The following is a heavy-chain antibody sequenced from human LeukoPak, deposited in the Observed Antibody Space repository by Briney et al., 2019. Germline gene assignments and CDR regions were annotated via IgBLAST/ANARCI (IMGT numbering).Heavy chain of an antibody. CDR1: RFTFSSYA. D-gene: IGHD4-23*01. CDR2: ISSNGGST. CDR3: ARAHGGNSVYYFDH. Sequence: PGGSLRLSCAASRFTFSSYAMHWVRQAPGKGLEYVSAISSNGGSTYYANSVKGRFTISRDNSKNTLYLQMGSLRAEDMAVYYCARAHGGNSVYYFDHWGQGTLVTVSS. J-gene: IGHJ4*02. V-gene: IGHV3-64*01.